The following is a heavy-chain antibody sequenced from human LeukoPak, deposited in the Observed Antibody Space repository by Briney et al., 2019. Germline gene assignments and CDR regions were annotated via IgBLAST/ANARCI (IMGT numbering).Heavy chain of an antibody. CDR2: ISRSGGST. CDR1: GFTLGTYD. Sequence: PGGSLRLSCAASGFTLGTYDMYWVRQAPGKGLECVSSISRSGGSTYYADSVKGRFTISRDNSKNTLYLQMSSLRADDTAVYYCARDYGDYTYAFDIWGQGTMVTVSS. D-gene: IGHD4-17*01. CDR3: ARDYGDYTYAFDI. J-gene: IGHJ3*02. V-gene: IGHV3-23*01.